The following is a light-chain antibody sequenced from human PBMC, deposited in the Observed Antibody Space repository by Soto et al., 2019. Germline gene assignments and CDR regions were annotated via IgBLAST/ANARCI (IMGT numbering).Light chain of an antibody. CDR1: SDDVGGYNY. Sequence: QSALTQPASVSGSPGQSITISCTGTSDDVGGYNYVSWYQHHPGEAPKLVIYEVYNRASGVSNRFSGSKSGNTAFLTISGLQADDEADYYCCSKTSTISYVFGSGTKVTLL. J-gene: IGLJ1*01. V-gene: IGLV2-14*01. CDR3: CSKTSTISYV. CDR2: EVY.